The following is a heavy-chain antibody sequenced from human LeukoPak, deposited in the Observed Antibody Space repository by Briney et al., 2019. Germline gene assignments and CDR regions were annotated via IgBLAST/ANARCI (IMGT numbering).Heavy chain of an antibody. J-gene: IGHJ3*02. CDR3: AREWEVAARREYAFDI. CDR2: ISYDGSNK. CDR1: GFTFSSYA. Sequence: GGSLRLSCAASGFTFSSYAMHWVRQAPGKGLEWVAVISYDGSNKYYADSVKGRFTISRDNSKNTLYLQMNSLRAEDTAVYYCAREWEVAARREYAFDIWGQGTMVTVSS. V-gene: IGHV3-30-3*01. D-gene: IGHD6-6*01.